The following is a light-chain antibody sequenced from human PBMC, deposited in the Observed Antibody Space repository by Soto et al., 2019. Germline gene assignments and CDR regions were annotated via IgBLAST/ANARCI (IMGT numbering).Light chain of an antibody. J-gene: IGKJ4*01. CDR1: QSVTSSY. CDR2: GAS. CDR3: QQYTTSRLT. Sequence: EIVLTQSPGTLSLSPGERATLSCRASQSVTSSYLAWYQQKPGQAPRLLISGASSRTTGIPDRFSGSGSRTDFTLTISRVEPEDFAVYYCQQYTTSRLTFGGGTKVESK. V-gene: IGKV3-20*01.